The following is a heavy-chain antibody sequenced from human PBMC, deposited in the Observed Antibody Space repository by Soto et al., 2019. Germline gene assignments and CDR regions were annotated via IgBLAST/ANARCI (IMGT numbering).Heavy chain of an antibody. V-gene: IGHV3-23*01. D-gene: IGHD3-16*01. CDR2: IVGSGHSA. CDR1: GFTFNTYA. J-gene: IGHJ4*02. CDR3: AKYPDDYVWGKFEY. Sequence: GGSLRLSCAASGFTFNTYAMTWVRQAPGKGLEWVSSIVGSGHSAYYADSVRSRFTISRDNSKNTLYLQMNSLTVEDTAVYYCAKYPDDYVWGKFEYWGQGILVTVSS.